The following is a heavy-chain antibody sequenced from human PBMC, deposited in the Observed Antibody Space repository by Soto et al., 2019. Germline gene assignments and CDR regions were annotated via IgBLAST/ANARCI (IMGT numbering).Heavy chain of an antibody. V-gene: IGHV1-46*01. J-gene: IGHJ6*02. D-gene: IGHD3-16*01. CDR1: EYTFTSYY. CDR2: SNPRGGST. CDR3: ARPQGGRPLDV. Sequence: ASVKVSCKASEYTFTSYYIHWVRQAPGQGLEWMGISNPRGGSTSYAQKFQGRVTMTRDTSTRTVYMEVNSLRFEDTAVYYCARPQGGRPLDVWGQGTTVTVYS.